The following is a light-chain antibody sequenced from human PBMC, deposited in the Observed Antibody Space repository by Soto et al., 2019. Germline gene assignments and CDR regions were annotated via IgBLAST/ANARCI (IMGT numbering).Light chain of an antibody. CDR2: DSS. CDR1: QSVSSN. CDR3: QQYNTWPRT. Sequence: EIVMTQSPATLSVSPGERATPSCRASQSVSSNLAWYQQKPGQAPRLLIYDSSARATGVPARFSGSGSGTEFTLTINSLQSEDLAIYYCQQYNTWPRTFGQGTKLEIK. V-gene: IGKV3-15*01. J-gene: IGKJ2*01.